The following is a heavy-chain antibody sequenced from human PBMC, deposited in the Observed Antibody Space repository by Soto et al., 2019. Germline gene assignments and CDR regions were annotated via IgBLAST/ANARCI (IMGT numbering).Heavy chain of an antibody. J-gene: IGHJ4*02. V-gene: IGHV4-31*03. CDR2: IYYSGSA. D-gene: IGHD3-16*01. Sequence: QVQLQESGPGLVKPSQTLSLTCTVSGASISSGGYYWSWIRQHPGKGLEWIGYIYYSGSAYYNPSLKSRVTISVDTSKNEFSLKLSSVTAADTAVYYCARGAGEVKFDYWGQGTLVTVSS. CDR1: GASISSGGYY. CDR3: ARGAGEVKFDY.